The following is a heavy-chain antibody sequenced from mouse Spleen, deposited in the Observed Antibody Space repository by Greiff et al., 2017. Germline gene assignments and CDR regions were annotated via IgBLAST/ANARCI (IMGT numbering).Heavy chain of an antibody. Sequence: EVKLMESGGGLVQPGGSRKLSCAASGFTFSSFGMHWVRQAPEKGLEWVAYISSGSSTIYYADTVKGRFTISRDNPKNTLFLQMTSLRSEDTAMYYCAREILRLRAMDYWGQGTSVTVSS. CDR2: ISSGSSTI. D-gene: IGHD1-2*01. CDR1: GFTFSSFG. CDR3: AREILRLRAMDY. V-gene: IGHV5-17*02. J-gene: IGHJ4*01.